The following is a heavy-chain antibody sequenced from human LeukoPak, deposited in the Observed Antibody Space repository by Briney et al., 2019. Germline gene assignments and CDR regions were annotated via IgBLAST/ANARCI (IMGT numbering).Heavy chain of an antibody. CDR2: IIPIFGTA. D-gene: IGHD5-12*01. J-gene: IGHJ4*02. CDR3: ARGRFSGYGAD. V-gene: IGHV1-69*13. Sequence: GASVKVSCKASGGTFSSYAISWVRQAPGQGLEWMGGIIPIFGTANYAQKFQGRVTITADESTSTAYMELSSLTSDDTAVYYCARGRFSGYGADWGQGTLVTVSS. CDR1: GGTFSSYA.